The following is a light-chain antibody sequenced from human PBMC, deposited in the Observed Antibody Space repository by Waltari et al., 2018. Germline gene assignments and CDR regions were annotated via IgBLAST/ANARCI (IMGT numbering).Light chain of an antibody. CDR3: SSYARNKGWV. V-gene: IGLV2-8*01. J-gene: IGLJ3*02. CDR2: EVT. Sequence: QSALTQPPSASGSPGQSVTISCTGTSVSVGASNFSSWYQQHPGKAPRLMIYEVTKRPSGVPDRFSGSKSGNTASLTVSGLQAEDEADYYCSSYARNKGWVFGGGTKLTVL. CDR1: SVSVGASNF.